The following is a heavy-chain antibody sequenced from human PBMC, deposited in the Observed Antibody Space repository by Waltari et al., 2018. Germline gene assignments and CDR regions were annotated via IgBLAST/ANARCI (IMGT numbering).Heavy chain of an antibody. Sequence: EVQLVESGGGLVKPGGSLRLSCAASGFTCSSYTMNWFRQAPGKGLEWVSSISGSSSYIYYADSVKGRFTISRDNAKNSLYLQMNSLRAEDTAVYYCARVFVAAAGSHHDAFDIWGQGTMVTVSS. V-gene: IGHV3-21*03. J-gene: IGHJ3*02. CDR1: GFTCSSYT. D-gene: IGHD6-13*01. CDR2: ISGSSSYI. CDR3: ARVFVAAAGSHHDAFDI.